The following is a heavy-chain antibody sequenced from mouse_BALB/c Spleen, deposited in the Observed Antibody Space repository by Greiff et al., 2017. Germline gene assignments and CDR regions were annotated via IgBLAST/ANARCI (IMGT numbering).Heavy chain of an antibody. CDR1: GFTFTDYY. CDR3: AREGSVAY. V-gene: IGHV7-3*02. Sequence: DVMLVESGGGLVQPGGSLRLSCATSGFTFTDYYMSWVRQPPGKALEWLGFIRNKANGYTTEYSASVKGRFTISRDNSQSILYLQMNTLRAEDSATYYCAREGSVAYWGQGTLVTVSA. J-gene: IGHJ3*01. CDR2: IRNKANGYTT.